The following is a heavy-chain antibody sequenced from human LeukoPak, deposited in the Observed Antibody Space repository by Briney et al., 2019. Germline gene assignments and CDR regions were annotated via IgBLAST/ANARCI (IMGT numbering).Heavy chain of an antibody. D-gene: IGHD1-26*01. J-gene: IGHJ4*02. V-gene: IGHV4-31*03. CDR1: GGSISSGGYY. CDR3: AIHSDVLRAFEN. CDR2: IYYSGST. Sequence: SQTLSLTCTVSGGSISSGGYYWSWIRQHPGKALEWIGYIYYSGSTYYNPSLMSRVTISVDTSKNHFSLRLRYATASNTAAYYCAIHSDVLRAFENWGQRTLVTVSS.